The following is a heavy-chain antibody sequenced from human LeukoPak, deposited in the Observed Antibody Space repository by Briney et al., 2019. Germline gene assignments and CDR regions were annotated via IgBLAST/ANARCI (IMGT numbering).Heavy chain of an antibody. CDR2: IYYSGST. CDR1: GGSISRGSYS. J-gene: IGHJ4*02. Sequence: PSETLSLTCTVSGGSISRGSYSWGWIRQPPGKGLEWLASIYYSGSTYYNPSLKSRVTISVDTSNNQFSLRLSSVTAADTAVYYCARRPGGNPDPLDYWGQGTLVTVSS. V-gene: IGHV4-39*01. D-gene: IGHD4-23*01. CDR3: ARRPGGNPDPLDY.